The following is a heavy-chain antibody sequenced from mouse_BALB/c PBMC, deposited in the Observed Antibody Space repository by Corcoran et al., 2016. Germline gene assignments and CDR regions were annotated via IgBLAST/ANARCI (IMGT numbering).Heavy chain of an antibody. D-gene: IGHD4-1*01. CDR3: APWVYAMDY. CDR1: GFNIKDTY. J-gene: IGHJ4*01. Sequence: EVQLQQSGAELVKPGASVKLSCTASGFNIKDTYMHWVKQRPEQGLEWIGRSDPANGNTKYDPKFQGKATITADTSSNTAYMQLSSLTSEDTAVYYCAPWVYAMDYWGQGTSVTVSS. V-gene: IGHV14-3*02. CDR2: SDPANGNT.